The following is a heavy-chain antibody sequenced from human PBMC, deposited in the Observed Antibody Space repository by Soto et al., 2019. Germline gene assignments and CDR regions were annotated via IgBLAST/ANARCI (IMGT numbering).Heavy chain of an antibody. CDR2: MNPNSGNT. V-gene: IGHV1-8*01. CDR3: AKDRRETGYYIDYYYMDV. Sequence: ASVKVSCKASGYTFTSYDINWVRQATGQGLEWMGWMNPNSGNTGYAQKFQGRVTITADKSTSTAYMELSSLRSEDTAVYYCAKDRRETGYYIDYYYMDVWGKGTTVTVSS. D-gene: IGHD3-9*01. CDR1: GYTFTSYD. J-gene: IGHJ6*03.